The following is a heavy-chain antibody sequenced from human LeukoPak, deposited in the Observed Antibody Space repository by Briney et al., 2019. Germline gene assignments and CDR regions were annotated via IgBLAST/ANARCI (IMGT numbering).Heavy chain of an antibody. CDR2: IYSSGNT. Sequence: SEILSLTCTVSGGFLSSYYWTWIRQPPGKGLEWIGYIYSSGNTNYNPSLKGRVTISLDTSKNQFSLRLMSVTAADRAMYYCARERGGNYFRYWSQGTLVTVSS. J-gene: IGHJ4*02. D-gene: IGHD1-26*01. CDR3: ARERGGNYFRY. CDR1: GGFLSSYY. V-gene: IGHV4-4*08.